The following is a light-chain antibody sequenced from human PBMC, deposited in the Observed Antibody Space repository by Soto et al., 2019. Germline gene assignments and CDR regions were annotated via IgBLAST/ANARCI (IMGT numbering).Light chain of an antibody. CDR1: SSDVGLYNY. V-gene: IGLV2-14*01. CDR2: DVS. Sequence: QSALTQPASVSGSPGQSITISCTGTSSDVGLYNYVSWYQHHPGKAPKLMIYDVSDRPSGVSNRFSGSKSGNTASLTISGLQAEDEGDYYCQSYDNSLLAYVFGGGTKLTVL. CDR3: QSYDNSLLAYV. J-gene: IGLJ2*01.